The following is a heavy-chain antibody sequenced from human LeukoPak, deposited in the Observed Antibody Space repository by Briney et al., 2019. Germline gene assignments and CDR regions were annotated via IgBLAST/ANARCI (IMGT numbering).Heavy chain of an antibody. CDR1: GFIFSSYS. Sequence: GGSLRLSCAASGFIFSSYSMNWVRQAPGKGLEWVSSISSSSSYIYYADSVKGRFTISRDNAKNSLYLQMNSLRAEDTAVYYCARARSQYCSSTSCTGRHFDYWGQGTLVTVSS. CDR2: ISSSSSYI. CDR3: ARARSQYCSSTSCTGRHFDY. D-gene: IGHD2-2*01. V-gene: IGHV3-21*01. J-gene: IGHJ4*02.